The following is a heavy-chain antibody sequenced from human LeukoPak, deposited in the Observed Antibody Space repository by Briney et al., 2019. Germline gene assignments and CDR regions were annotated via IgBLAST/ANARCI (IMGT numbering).Heavy chain of an antibody. J-gene: IGHJ6*02. CDR2: ISHSGST. Sequence: SETLSLTCAVYGGSFSGYYWSWIRQPPGKGLEWIGEISHSGSTNYNPSLKSRVTISVDTSKSQFSLKLSSVTAADTAVYYCARVHEYSSTYYYYYGMDVWGQGTTVSVSS. V-gene: IGHV4-34*01. CDR1: GGSFSGYY. D-gene: IGHD6-6*01. CDR3: ARVHEYSSTYYYYYGMDV.